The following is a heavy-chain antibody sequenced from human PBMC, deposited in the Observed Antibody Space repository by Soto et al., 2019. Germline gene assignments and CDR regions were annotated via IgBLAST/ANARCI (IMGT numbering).Heavy chain of an antibody. CDR1: GFTFSGSA. CDR3: TRIGEIAAAAPDGLLLVDY. Sequence: EVQLVESGGGLVQPGGSLKLSCAASGFTFSGSAMHWVRQASGKGLEWVGRIRSKANSYATAYAASVKGRFTISRDDSKHTAYLQMNSLKTEDTAVYYCTRIGEIAAAAPDGLLLVDYWGQGTLVTVSS. V-gene: IGHV3-73*02. CDR2: IRSKANSYAT. J-gene: IGHJ4*02. D-gene: IGHD6-13*01.